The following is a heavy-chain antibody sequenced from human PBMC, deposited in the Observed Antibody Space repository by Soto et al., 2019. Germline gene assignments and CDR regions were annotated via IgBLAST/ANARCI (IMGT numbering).Heavy chain of an antibody. CDR1: GFTVSSNY. Sequence: GGSLRLSCVASGFTVSSNYMSWVRQAPGKGLEWVSVIYSGGSTYYADSVKGRFTISRDNSKNTLYLQMNSLRAEDTAVYYCAREGGYDILTGYYGRWGQGTLVTVSS. CDR2: IYSGGST. V-gene: IGHV3-66*01. D-gene: IGHD3-9*01. CDR3: AREGGYDILTGYYGR. J-gene: IGHJ4*02.